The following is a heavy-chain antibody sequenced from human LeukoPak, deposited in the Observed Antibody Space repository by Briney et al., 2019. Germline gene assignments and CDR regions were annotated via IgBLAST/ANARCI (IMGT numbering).Heavy chain of an antibody. Sequence: GGSLRLSCAASGFTFSSYWINWVRQAPGKGVVWVSRISGDGSATFYAGSVKGRFTISRENAKNSLFLHINNLRAGDTAVYYCARAAAEEDCFDYWGQGTLVTVSS. CDR2: ISGDGSAT. CDR3: ARAAAEEDCFDY. V-gene: IGHV3-74*01. CDR1: GFTFSSYW. D-gene: IGHD6-25*01. J-gene: IGHJ4*02.